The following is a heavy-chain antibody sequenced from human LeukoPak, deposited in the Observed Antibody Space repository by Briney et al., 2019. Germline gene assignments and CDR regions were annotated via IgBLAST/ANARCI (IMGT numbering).Heavy chain of an antibody. D-gene: IGHD3-9*01. CDR2: TSDRGDST. CDR3: ASPDLLTGYCLEY. CDR1: GFTFSSYA. Sequence: GGSLRLSCAASGFTFSSYAMSWVRQAPGKGLEWVSATSDRGDSTYYADSVKGRFTISRDNSKNTLYLQMNSLRAEDTAVYYCASPDLLTGYCLEYWGQGTLVSVSS. V-gene: IGHV3-23*01. J-gene: IGHJ4*02.